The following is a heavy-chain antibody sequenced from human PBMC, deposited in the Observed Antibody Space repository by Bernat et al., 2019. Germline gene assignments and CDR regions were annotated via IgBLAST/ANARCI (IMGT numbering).Heavy chain of an antibody. CDR3: AKIGSSRPLYYMDV. CDR1: GFTFSSYA. CDR2: ISGSGGST. J-gene: IGHJ6*03. V-gene: IGHV3-23*01. Sequence: EVQLLESGGGLVQPGGSLRLSCAASGFTFSSYAMSWVRQAPGKGLEWVSAISGSGGSTYYADSVKGRFTISIDNSKNTQYLQMNSLRAEDTAVYYCAKIGSSRPLYYMDVWGKGTTVTVSS. D-gene: IGHD6-6*01.